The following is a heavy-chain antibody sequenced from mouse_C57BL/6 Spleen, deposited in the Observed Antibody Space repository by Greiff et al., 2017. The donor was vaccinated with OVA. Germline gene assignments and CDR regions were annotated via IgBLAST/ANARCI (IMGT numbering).Heavy chain of an antibody. CDR1: GFTFSDYG. V-gene: IGHV5-17*01. J-gene: IGHJ2*01. Sequence: DVKLVESGGGLVKPGGSLKLSCAASGFTFSDYGMHWVRQAPEKGLEWVAYISSGSSTIYYADTVKGRFTISRDNAKNTLFLQITSLRSEDTAMYYCARDRDYCDYWGQGTTLTVSS. CDR2: ISSGSSTI. D-gene: IGHD2-14*01. CDR3: ARDRDYCDY.